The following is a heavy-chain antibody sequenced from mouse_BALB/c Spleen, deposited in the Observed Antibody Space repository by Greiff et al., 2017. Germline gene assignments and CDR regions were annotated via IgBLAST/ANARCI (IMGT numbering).Heavy chain of an antibody. V-gene: IGHV1-9*01. CDR2: ILPGSGST. D-gene: IGHD2-1*01. J-gene: IGHJ3*01. CDR1: GYTFSSYW. CDR3: ARGDGNYRFAY. Sequence: QVQLKESGAELMKPGASVKISCKATGYTFSSYWIEWVKQRPGHGLEWIGEILPGSGSTNYNEKFKGKATFTADTSSNTAYMQLSSLTSEDSAVYYCARGDGNYRFAYWGQGTLVTVSA.